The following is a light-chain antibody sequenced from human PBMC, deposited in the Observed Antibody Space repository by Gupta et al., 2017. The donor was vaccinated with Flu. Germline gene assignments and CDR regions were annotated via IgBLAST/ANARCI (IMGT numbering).Light chain of an antibody. CDR1: QSISNW. Sequence: DIRMTQSPSTLSAYVGDRVTTTCRASQSISNWLAWYQQKPGRAPKLLIYKSSSLESGVPSRFSGSGFGTDFTLTISSLQPDDFAAYYCQQYDSYPFTFGQGTRLEIK. CDR3: QQYDSYPFT. CDR2: KSS. J-gene: IGKJ5*01. V-gene: IGKV1-5*03.